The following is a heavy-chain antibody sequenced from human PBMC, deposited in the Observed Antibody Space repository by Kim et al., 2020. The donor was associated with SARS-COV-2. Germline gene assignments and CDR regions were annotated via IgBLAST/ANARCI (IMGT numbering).Heavy chain of an antibody. D-gene: IGHD6-13*01. CDR2: INHSGST. Sequence: SETLSLTCAVYGGSFSGYYWSWIRQPPGEGLEWIGEINHSGSTNYNPSLKSRVTISVDTSKNQFSLKLSSVTAADTAVYYCARGPYSSSGMDVWGQGTTVTVSS. V-gene: IGHV4-34*01. CDR1: GGSFSGYY. CDR3: ARGPYSSSGMDV. J-gene: IGHJ6*02.